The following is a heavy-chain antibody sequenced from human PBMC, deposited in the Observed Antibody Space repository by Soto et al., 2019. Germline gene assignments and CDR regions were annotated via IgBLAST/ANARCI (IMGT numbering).Heavy chain of an antibody. D-gene: IGHD2-8*01. CDR3: PILSTGFCTESTSQHYFGMEV. CDR2: IDPRDSYS. CDR1: GYTFSAFW. Sequence: GESLKISCHASGYTFSAFWITWVRQMPGKGLEWMATIDPRDSYSNYSLSFQGHVTISADKSIGSAYLHWSTLEASDTAIYYCPILSTGFCTESTSQHYFGMEVWAQGTRVTAYS. J-gene: IGHJ6*02. V-gene: IGHV5-10-1*01.